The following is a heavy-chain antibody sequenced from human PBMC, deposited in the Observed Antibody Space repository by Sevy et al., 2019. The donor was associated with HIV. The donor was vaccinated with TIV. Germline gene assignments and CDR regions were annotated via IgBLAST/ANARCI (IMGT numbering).Heavy chain of an antibody. CDR3: AKDPYYYDSSGYPDVYFDL. J-gene: IGHJ2*01. V-gene: IGHV3-23*01. CDR1: GFTFSSYA. CDR2: ISGSGGST. Sequence: GGSLRLSCAASGFTFSSYAMSWVRQAPGKGLEWVSAISGSGGSTYYADSVKGRFTISRDNSKNTLHLQMNSLRAEDKAVYYCAKDPYYYDSSGYPDVYFDLWGRGTLVTVSS. D-gene: IGHD3-22*01.